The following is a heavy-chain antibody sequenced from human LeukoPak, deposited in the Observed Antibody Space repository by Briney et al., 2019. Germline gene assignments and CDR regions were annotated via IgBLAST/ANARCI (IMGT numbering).Heavy chain of an antibody. CDR1: GGSISSGSYY. D-gene: IGHD1-26*01. V-gene: IGHV4-61*01. CDR2: IYYSGST. J-gene: IGHJ3*02. Sequence: SETLSLTCTASGGSISSGSYYWSWIRQPPGKGLEWIGYIYYSGSTNYNPSLKSRVTISVDTSKNQFSLKLSSVTAADTAVYYCARHGSGSFPIGAFDIWGQGTMVTVSS. CDR3: ARHGSGSFPIGAFDI.